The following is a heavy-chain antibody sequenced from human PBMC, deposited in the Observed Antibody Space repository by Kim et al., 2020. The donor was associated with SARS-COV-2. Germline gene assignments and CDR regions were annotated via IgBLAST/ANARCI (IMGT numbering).Heavy chain of an antibody. Sequence: GGSLRLFCVASGFPFSNDAMHWVRQAPGKALEWVSMVSHRETITYYADSVKGRFTISSDNSKNTLNLQMNSLRLEDTAVSFCVRGTLLGWRQGTLVTVSS. CDR1: GFPFSNDA. J-gene: IGHJ4*01. CDR2: VSHRETIT. CDR3: VRGTLLG. V-gene: IGHV3-30*04.